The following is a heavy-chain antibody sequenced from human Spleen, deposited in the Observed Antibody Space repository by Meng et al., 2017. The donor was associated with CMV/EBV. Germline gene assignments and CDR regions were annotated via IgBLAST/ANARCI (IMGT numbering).Heavy chain of an antibody. D-gene: IGHD1-14*01. CDR2: ITGSGRST. CDR3: AKLTTAAGTDN. J-gene: IGHJ4*02. Sequence: GESLKISCAASGFIFSIYGMNWVRQAPGKGLEWVSTITGSGRSTYYADSLKGRFTISRDNSKNTLYLQMNSLRAEDTAVYYCAKLTTAAGTDNWSQGTLVTVSS. V-gene: IGHV3-23*01. CDR1: GFIFSIYG.